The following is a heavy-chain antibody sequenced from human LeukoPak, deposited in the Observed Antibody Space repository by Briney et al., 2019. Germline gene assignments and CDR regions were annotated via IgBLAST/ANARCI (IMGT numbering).Heavy chain of an antibody. CDR2: ICTDGCSI. J-gene: IGHJ6*02. CDR3: AIYLTSIPSGMDV. D-gene: IGHD2/OR15-2a*01. Sequence: GGPLTLSCAPSGFPFSRYWIHWLRHATGEALVWVSRICTDGCSIIYAVSVKGRFTLSRDNHKHTLYPQVQSLRREDTCVYYCAIYLTSIPSGMDVWGQGATVTVSS. CDR1: GFPFSRYW. V-gene: IGHV3-74*01.